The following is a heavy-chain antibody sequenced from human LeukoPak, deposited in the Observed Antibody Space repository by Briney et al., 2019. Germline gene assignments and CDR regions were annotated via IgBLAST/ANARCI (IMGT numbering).Heavy chain of an antibody. V-gene: IGHV1-24*01. D-gene: IGHD4-17*01. CDR1: GYTFTSYG. J-gene: IGHJ4*02. CDR3: ATDYGDYVRHY. CDR2: FDPEDSET. Sequence: ASVKVSCKASGYTFTSYGISWVRQAPGKGLEWMGGFDPEDSETIYAQKFQGRVTMTEDTSTDTAYMELSSLRSEDTAVYYCATDYGDYVRHYWGQGTLVTVSS.